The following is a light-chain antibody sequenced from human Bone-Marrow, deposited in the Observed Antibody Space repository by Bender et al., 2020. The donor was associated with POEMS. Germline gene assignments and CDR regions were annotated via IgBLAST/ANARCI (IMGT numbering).Light chain of an antibody. CDR2: KDT. Sequence: SYELTQPPSVSVSPGQTARITCSGDALTKRYAYWYQQKPGQAPVVVIYKDTERPSGIPQRFSGSTSGTTVTLTISGVQSEDEADYYCAVWDDSLNGWVFGGGTKLTVL. J-gene: IGLJ3*02. V-gene: IGLV3-25*02. CDR1: ALTKRY. CDR3: AVWDDSLNGWV.